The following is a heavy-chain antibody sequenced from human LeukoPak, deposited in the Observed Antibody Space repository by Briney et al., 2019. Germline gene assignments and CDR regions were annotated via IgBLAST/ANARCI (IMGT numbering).Heavy chain of an antibody. CDR2: TYYSGST. Sequence: SETLSLTCDVYGGSFSGYYWGWIRQPPGQGLQWIGTTYYSGSTFHSSSLKSRIIISLDTSKNQFSLKLRSVTAADTAVYYCARIYYDSSGYSVAHRYYYMDVWGSGTTV. V-gene: IGHV4-34*10. J-gene: IGHJ6*03. CDR1: GGSFSGYY. D-gene: IGHD3-22*01. CDR3: ARIYYDSSGYSVAHRYYYMDV.